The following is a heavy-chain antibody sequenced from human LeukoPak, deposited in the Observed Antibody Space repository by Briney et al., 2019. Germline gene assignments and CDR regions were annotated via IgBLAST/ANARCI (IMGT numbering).Heavy chain of an antibody. J-gene: IGHJ6*03. Sequence: SETLSLTCAVYGGSFSGYYWSWIRQPPGKGLEWIGEINHSGSTNYNPSLKSRVTISVGTSKNQFSLKLSSVTAADTAVYYCARQISDYYYYYIDVWGKGTTVTVSS. D-gene: IGHD3-10*01. CDR1: GGSFSGYY. CDR3: ARQISDYYYYYIDV. CDR2: INHSGST. V-gene: IGHV4-34*01.